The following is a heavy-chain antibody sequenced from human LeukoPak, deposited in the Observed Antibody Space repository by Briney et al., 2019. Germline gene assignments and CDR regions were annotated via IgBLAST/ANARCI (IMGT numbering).Heavy chain of an antibody. CDR3: ARVRSIAAVLFDY. J-gene: IGHJ4*02. V-gene: IGHV4-59*01. CDR1: GGSISSYY. D-gene: IGHD6-6*01. CDR2: IYYSGST. Sequence: SETLSLTCTVSGGSISSYYWSWIRQPPGKGLEWIGYIYYSGSTNHNPSLKSRVTISVDTSKNQFSLKLSSVTAADTAVYYCARVRSIAAVLFDYWGQGTLVTVSS.